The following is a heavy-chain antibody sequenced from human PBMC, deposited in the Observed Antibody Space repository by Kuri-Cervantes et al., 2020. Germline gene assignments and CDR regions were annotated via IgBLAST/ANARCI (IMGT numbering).Heavy chain of an antibody. CDR3: ARAVGVAAPTDY. Sequence: GESMKISCGASASTFSSDAMHWVRQAPGKGQEWVAAISYDGTDEYYADSVKGRFTISRDNSKNALYLQMNSLIAEDTAVYYCARAVGVAAPTDYWGQGTLVTVSS. CDR1: ASTFSSDA. V-gene: IGHV3-30*14. J-gene: IGHJ4*02. D-gene: IGHD2-15*01. CDR2: ISYDGTDE.